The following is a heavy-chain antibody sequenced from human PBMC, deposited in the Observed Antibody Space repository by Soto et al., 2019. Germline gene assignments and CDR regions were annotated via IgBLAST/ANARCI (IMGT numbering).Heavy chain of an antibody. Sequence: GGSLRLSCAASGFTFSSYSMTWVRQPPGKGLEWVSVISDSGDTTFHADSVKGRFTISRDNSKKSVYLQMNSLRAEDTAVYYCAKAARATTLYNFDFWGQGTLVTVSS. V-gene: IGHV3-23*01. CDR2: ISDSGDTT. CDR3: AKAARATTLYNFDF. J-gene: IGHJ4*01. CDR1: GFTFSSYS. D-gene: IGHD1-26*01.